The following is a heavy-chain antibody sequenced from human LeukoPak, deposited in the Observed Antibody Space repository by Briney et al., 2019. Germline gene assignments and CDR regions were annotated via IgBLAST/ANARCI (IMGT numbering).Heavy chain of an antibody. V-gene: IGHV3-33*08. CDR3: ARESLRTFDI. CDR1: GFIFRNYG. J-gene: IGHJ3*02. Sequence: GGSLRLSCAGSGFIFRNYGMHWVRQAPGQGLEWVAVISDGGTHLYYADSVKGRFTISRDNSESTMYLQMNSLRAEDTAVYYCARESLRTFDIWGQGTMVTVSS. CDR2: ISDGGTHL.